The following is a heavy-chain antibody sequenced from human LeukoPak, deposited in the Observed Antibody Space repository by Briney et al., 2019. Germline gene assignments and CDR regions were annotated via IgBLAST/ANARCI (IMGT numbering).Heavy chain of an antibody. D-gene: IGHD3-10*01. V-gene: IGHV1-3*01. CDR2: IHAGNGNT. J-gene: IGHJ5*02. Sequence: ASVKVSCKASGYIFTTYVIQWVRQAPGQRPEWVGWIHAGNGNTRYSQKFQGRVTMTRDISASTAYMEVSSLRSEDTAVYYCAREDHYGSGPPSWLDPWGQGTLVTVSS. CDR1: GYIFTTYV. CDR3: AREDHYGSGPPSWLDP.